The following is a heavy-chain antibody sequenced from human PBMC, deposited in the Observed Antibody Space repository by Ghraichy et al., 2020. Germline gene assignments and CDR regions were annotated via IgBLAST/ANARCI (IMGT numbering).Heavy chain of an antibody. CDR1: GGSITITYYY. CDR2: IHYSGST. J-gene: IGHJ4*02. V-gene: IGHV4-31*03. CDR3: ATLVGSTVTVDY. D-gene: IGHD1-1*01. Sequence: SETLSLTCTVSGGSITITYYYWSCVRQHPGKGLEWIGYIHYSGSTYYNPSLKSRVTMSVDTSKNQFSLQLSSVTAADTAVYYCATLVGSTVTVDYWGQGTLVTVSS.